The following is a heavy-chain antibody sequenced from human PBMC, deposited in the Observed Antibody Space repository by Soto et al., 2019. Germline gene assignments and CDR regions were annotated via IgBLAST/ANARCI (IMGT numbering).Heavy chain of an antibody. CDR1: GGSINTYY. CDR2: IYTRGSP. CDR3: ARGLGPTTISIGNWLDP. D-gene: IGHD1-1*01. V-gene: IGHV4-4*07. J-gene: IGHJ5*02. Sequence: PSETLSLTCSVSGGSINTYYWNWIRQPAGKGLEWIGRIYTRGSPNYNPSPKSRVTLSVDTSKNQFSLKLNSVTAADTAVYYCARGLGPTTISIGNWLDPWGQGTLVTVSS.